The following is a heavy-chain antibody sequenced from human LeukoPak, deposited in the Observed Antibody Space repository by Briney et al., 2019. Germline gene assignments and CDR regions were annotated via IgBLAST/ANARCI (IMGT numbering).Heavy chain of an antibody. D-gene: IGHD4-23*01. CDR1: GGSFSGYY. CDR2: INHSGST. CDR3: ARRSRSTTVVTPDAFDI. V-gene: IGHV4-34*01. Sequence: SETLSLTCAVYGGSFSGYYWSWIRQPPGKGLEWIGEINHSGSTNYNPSLKSRVTISVDTSKNQFSLKLSSVTAADTAVYYCARRSRSTTVVTPDAFDIWGQGTMVTVSS. J-gene: IGHJ3*02.